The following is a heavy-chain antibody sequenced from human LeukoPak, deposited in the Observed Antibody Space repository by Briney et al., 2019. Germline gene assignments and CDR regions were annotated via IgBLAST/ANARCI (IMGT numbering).Heavy chain of an antibody. CDR1: GGSISSGDYY. Sequence: SESLSLTCTVSGGSISSGDYYWSWIRQPPGKGLGWIGYIYYSGSTYYNPSLKSRVTISVDTSKNQFSLKLSSVTAADTAVYYCARTNFNDYGDYGWFDPWGQGTLVTVSS. V-gene: IGHV4-30-4*01. D-gene: IGHD4-17*01. J-gene: IGHJ5*02. CDR3: ARTNFNDYGDYGWFDP. CDR2: IYYSGST.